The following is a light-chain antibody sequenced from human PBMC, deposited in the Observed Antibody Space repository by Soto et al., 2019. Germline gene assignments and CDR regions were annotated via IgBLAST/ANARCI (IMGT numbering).Light chain of an antibody. CDR2: WAS. J-gene: IGKJ4*01. CDR1: QSVLYSSNNRNY. V-gene: IGKV4-1*01. CDR3: QQYYTTPLT. Sequence: DIVMTQSPDSLAVSLGERATINCKSSQSVLYSSNNRNYLAWYQLKPGQPPKVLIFWASTRDSGVPDRFSGSGSGTDFTLTIRSLQPEDVAVYCCQQYYTTPLTFGGGTKGEIK.